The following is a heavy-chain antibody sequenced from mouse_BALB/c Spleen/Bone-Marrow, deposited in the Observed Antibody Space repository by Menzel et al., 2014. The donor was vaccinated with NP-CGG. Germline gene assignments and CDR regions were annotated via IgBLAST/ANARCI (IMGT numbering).Heavy chain of an antibody. CDR2: ISSGSSTI. V-gene: IGHV5-17*02. CDR3: ARGGNWDDFDY. D-gene: IGHD4-1*01. Sequence: ECGGGLVQPGGSRKLSCAASGFTFSSFGMHWVRKAPEKGLEWVAYISSGSSTIYYADTVKGRFTISRDNPKNTLFLQMTSLRSEDTAMYYCARGGNWDDFDYWGQGTTLTVSS. CDR1: GFTFSSFG. J-gene: IGHJ2*01.